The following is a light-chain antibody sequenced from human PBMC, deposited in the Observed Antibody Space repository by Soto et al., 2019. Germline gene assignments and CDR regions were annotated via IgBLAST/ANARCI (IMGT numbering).Light chain of an antibody. V-gene: IGLV1-40*01. Sequence: QSVLTQPPSVSGAPGQRVTISCTGSSSNIGAFYDVHWCQQLPGTAPKLLIYGYNNRPSGVPDRFSASKSGTSASLAITGLQAEDEADYYCQSYDSSLSSYVFGTGTKVTVL. CDR3: QSYDSSLSSYV. CDR1: SSNIGAFYD. J-gene: IGLJ1*01. CDR2: GYN.